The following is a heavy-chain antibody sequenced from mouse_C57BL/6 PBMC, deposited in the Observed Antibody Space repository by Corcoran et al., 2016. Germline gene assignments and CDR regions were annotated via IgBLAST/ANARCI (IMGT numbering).Heavy chain of an antibody. J-gene: IGHJ3*01. V-gene: IGHV1-62-2*01. CDR2: FYPGSGSI. D-gene: IGHD2-5*01. CDR1: GYTFTEYT. Sequence: QVQLQQSGAELVKPGASVKLSCKASGYTFTEYTIHWVKQRSGQGLEWIGWFYPGSGSIKYNEKFKDKATLTADKSSSTVYMELSRLTSEDSAVYFCARHAEGGVNSNYVGAWFAYWGQGTLVTVSA. CDR3: ARHAEGGVNSNYVGAWFAY.